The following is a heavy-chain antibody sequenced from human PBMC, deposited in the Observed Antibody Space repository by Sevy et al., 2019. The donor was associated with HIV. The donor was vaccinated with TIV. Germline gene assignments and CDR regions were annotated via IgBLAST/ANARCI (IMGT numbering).Heavy chain of an antibody. D-gene: IGHD5-12*01. CDR1: DDSINNDLYY. Sequence: SETLSLTCTVSDDSINNDLYYWGWIRQPPGKELEWIGTISYSGSSSYNPSLQSRVTMSVDTSKDHFSLKLNSVTAADSAVYYCARATYDPAYSEQPSFDHWGQGALVTVSS. V-gene: IGHV4-39*02. CDR3: ARATYDPAYSEQPSFDH. CDR2: ISYSGSS. J-gene: IGHJ4*02.